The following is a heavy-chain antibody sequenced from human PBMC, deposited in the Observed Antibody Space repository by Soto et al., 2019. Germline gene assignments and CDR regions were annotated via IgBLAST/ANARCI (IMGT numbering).Heavy chain of an antibody. CDR2: IYYSGST. D-gene: IGHD2-15*01. V-gene: IGHV4-31*03. J-gene: IGHJ6*02. CDR1: GGSISSGGYY. CDR3: DRILGNYYYGMDV. Sequence: PSETLSLTCTVSGGSISSGGYYWSWIRQHPGKGLEWIGYIYYSGSTYYNPSLKSRVTISVDTSKNQFSLKLSSVTAADTAVYYCDRILGNYYYGMDVWGQGTTVTVSS.